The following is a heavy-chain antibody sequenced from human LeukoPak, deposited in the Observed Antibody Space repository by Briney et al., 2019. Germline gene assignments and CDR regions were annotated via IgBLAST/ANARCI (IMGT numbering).Heavy chain of an antibody. V-gene: IGHV1-8*03. CDR1: GYTFTGYF. CDR3: ARGKLRQLVPDY. D-gene: IGHD6-13*01. J-gene: IGHJ4*02. CDR2: INPNSGNT. Sequence: GASVKVSCKASGYTFTGYFMHWVRQAPGQGLEWMGWINPNSGNTGYAQKFQGRVTITRNTSISTAYMELSSLRSEDTAVYYCARGKLRQLVPDYWGQGTLVTVSS.